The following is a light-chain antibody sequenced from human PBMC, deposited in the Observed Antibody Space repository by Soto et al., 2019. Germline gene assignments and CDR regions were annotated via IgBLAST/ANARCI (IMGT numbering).Light chain of an antibody. J-gene: IGKJ4*01. CDR1: QSISTY. CDR3: QQSYSTPLT. V-gene: IGKV1-39*01. CDR2: DAS. Sequence: DNQMTQSPSSLSASVGNIDTITCRASQSISTYLNWYQKKPGKAPNLLIYDASRLQSGVPSRFSGSGGGTDFTLSISSVQPEDFATYFCQQSYSTPLTFGGGTKVDIK.